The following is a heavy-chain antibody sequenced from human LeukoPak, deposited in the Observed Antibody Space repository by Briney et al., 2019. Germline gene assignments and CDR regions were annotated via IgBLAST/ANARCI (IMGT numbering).Heavy chain of an antibody. D-gene: IGHD5-18*01. Sequence: GGSLRLSCAASGFTFSSYAMSWVRRAPGKGLEWVSTISGSGGSTSYADSVKGRFTISRDNSKNTLYLQMRSLRAEDTAVYYCAKVAGYSYVYPFDYWGQGTLVTVSS. CDR2: ISGSGGST. J-gene: IGHJ4*02. CDR3: AKVAGYSYVYPFDY. CDR1: GFTFSSYA. V-gene: IGHV3-23*01.